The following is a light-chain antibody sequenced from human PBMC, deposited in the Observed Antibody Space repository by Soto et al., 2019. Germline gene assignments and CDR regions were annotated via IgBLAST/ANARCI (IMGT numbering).Light chain of an antibody. J-gene: IGLJ1*01. Sequence: QSVLTQPPSVSAAPGQKVTISCYGSSSNIGSNYVSWYQQLPGTAPKLLIYENNKRPSGFPDRFSGSKSGTSATLGITGLQTGDEAYYYCGTWDSSLSDYVFGTVTKLTVL. CDR2: ENN. V-gene: IGLV1-51*02. CDR1: SSNIGSNY. CDR3: GTWDSSLSDYV.